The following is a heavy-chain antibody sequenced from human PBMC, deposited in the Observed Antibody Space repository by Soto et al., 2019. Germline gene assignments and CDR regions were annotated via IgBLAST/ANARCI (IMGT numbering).Heavy chain of an antibody. D-gene: IGHD6-13*01. CDR2: IYYSGST. V-gene: IGHV4-39*01. J-gene: IGHJ5*02. CDR3: ASGRIAATGTGTWWWFAP. Sequence: PSETLSLTCTVSGGSISSSSYYWGWIRQPPGKGLEWIGSIYYSGSTYYNPSLKSRVTISVDTSKNHFSLKLSSVTAADTAVYYCASGRIAATGTGTWWWFAPWGQGTLVT. CDR1: GGSISSSSYY.